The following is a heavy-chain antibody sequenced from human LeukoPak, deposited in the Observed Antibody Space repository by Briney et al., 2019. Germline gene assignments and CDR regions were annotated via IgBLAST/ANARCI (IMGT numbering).Heavy chain of an antibody. Sequence: PGGSLRLSCSASGFTFSSYAMHWVRQAPGKGLEYVSAISSNGGSTYYADSVKGRFTISRDNSKNTLYLQVSSLRAEDTAVYYCVKDRGGDYEVGWYFDLWGRGTLVTVSS. CDR2: ISSNGGST. CDR3: VKDRGGDYEVGWYFDL. J-gene: IGHJ2*01. V-gene: IGHV3-64D*09. CDR1: GFTFSSYA. D-gene: IGHD4-17*01.